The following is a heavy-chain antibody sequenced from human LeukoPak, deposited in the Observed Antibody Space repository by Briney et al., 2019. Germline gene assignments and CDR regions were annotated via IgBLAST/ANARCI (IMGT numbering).Heavy chain of an antibody. CDR3: ARVSEDYSSGWYEEYFQY. CDR1: GFTFSNDA. CDR2: ISSDGGGT. J-gene: IGHJ1*01. V-gene: IGHV3-64*04. D-gene: IGHD6-19*01. Sequence: GGSLRLSCSSSGFTFSNDAMLWVRQAPGKGLEYVSAISSDGGGTYYAESVKGRFTISRDNSKNTLNLQMTSLRAEDTAVYYCARVSEDYSSGWYEEYFQYWGQGTLVIVSS.